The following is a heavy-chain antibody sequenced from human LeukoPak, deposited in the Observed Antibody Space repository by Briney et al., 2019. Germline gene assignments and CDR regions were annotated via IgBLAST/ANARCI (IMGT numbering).Heavy chain of an antibody. J-gene: IGHJ4*02. CDR3: ARGYSTGLIDY. CDR2: IYYSGST. CDR1: GGPISSYY. V-gene: IGHV4-59*01. D-gene: IGHD6-25*01. Sequence: KPSETLSLTCTVSGGPISSYYWSWIRQPPGKGLEWIGYIYYSGSTNYNPSLKSRVTISVDTSKNQFSLKLSSVTAADTAVYYCARGYSTGLIDYWGQGTLVTVSS.